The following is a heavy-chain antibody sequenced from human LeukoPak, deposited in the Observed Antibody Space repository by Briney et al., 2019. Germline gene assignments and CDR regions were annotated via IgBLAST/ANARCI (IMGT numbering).Heavy chain of an antibody. Sequence: GGSLRLSCAASGFTFSSYSMNWVRQAPGKGLGWVSYISSSSSTIYYADSVKGRFTISRDNAKNSLYLQMTSLRDENTAVYYCARGSIAAAGTGWFDPWGQGTLVTVSS. J-gene: IGHJ5*02. CDR2: ISSSSSTI. CDR1: GFTFSSYS. CDR3: ARGSIAAAGTGWFDP. D-gene: IGHD6-13*01. V-gene: IGHV3-48*02.